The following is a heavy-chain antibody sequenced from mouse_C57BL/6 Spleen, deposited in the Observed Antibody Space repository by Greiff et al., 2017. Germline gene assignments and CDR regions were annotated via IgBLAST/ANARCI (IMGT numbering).Heavy chain of an antibody. CDR1: GYAFSSSW. CDR3: AGERGYYDYDGYFDV. CDR2: IYPGDGDT. D-gene: IGHD2-4*01. V-gene: IGHV1-82*01. Sequence: QVQLQQSGPELVKPGASVTISCKASGYAFSSSWMHWVKQRPGKGLEWIGRIYPGDGDTNYNGKFKGKATLTADKSSSTAYMQLSSLTSEDSAVYFCAGERGYYDYDGYFDVWGTGTTVTVSS. J-gene: IGHJ1*03.